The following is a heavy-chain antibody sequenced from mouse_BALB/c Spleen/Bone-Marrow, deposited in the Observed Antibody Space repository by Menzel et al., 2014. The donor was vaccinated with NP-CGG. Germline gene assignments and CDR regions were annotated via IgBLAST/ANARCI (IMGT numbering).Heavy chain of an antibody. J-gene: IGHJ3*01. V-gene: IGHV1-4*01. D-gene: IGHD2-2*01. CDR2: INPSSGYT. Sequence: QVQLQQPGAELARPGASVKMSCKASGYTFAYYTVHWVKRRPGQGLEWIGYINPSSGYTNYNQKFKDKATLTTDKSSSTAYMQLSSLTSEDSAVYYCAREVYGSWFAYWGQGTLVTVSA. CDR1: GYTFAYYT. CDR3: AREVYGSWFAY.